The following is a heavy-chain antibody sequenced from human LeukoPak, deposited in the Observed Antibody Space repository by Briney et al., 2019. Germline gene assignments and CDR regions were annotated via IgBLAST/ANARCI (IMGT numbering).Heavy chain of an antibody. CDR1: GFTFSNAW. CDR2: IKSKTDGGTT. Sequence: GGSLRLSCAASGFTFSNAWMSWVRQAPGKGLEWVCRIKSKTDGGTTDYAAPVKGRFTISRDDSKNTLYLQMNSLKTEDTAVYYCTTVVWWHSFDCGGQGTLVTVSS. CDR3: TTVVWWHSFDC. J-gene: IGHJ4*02. V-gene: IGHV3-15*01. D-gene: IGHD1-26*01.